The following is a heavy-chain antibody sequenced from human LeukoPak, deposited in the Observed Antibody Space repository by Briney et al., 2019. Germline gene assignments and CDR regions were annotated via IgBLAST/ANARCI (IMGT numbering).Heavy chain of an antibody. Sequence: GGSLRLSCTASGFTFGSYGMSWVRQAPGKGLEWVSFITPNADRTSYADSVEGRFTISRDNPRNTLYMQMNSLRDEDTDIYYCEIMHGYYDGSGYWVQWGQGTLVTVSS. J-gene: IGHJ1*01. CDR3: EIMHGYYDGSGYWVQ. CDR2: ITPNADRT. CDR1: GFTFGSYG. D-gene: IGHD3-22*01. V-gene: IGHV3-23*01.